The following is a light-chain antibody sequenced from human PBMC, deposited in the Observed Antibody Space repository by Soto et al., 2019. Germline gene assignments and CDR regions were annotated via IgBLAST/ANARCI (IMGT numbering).Light chain of an antibody. CDR2: GAS. V-gene: IGKV3-15*01. J-gene: IGKJ4*01. CDR3: QQYNNWPPLT. Sequence: EIVMTQSPATLSVSPGERATLSCRASQSVSGNLAWYQQKPGQAPRLLIYGASSRATGIPARFGGSGSGTEFTLTISSLQSEDFAVYYCQQYNNWPPLTFGGGNKVEIK. CDR1: QSVSGN.